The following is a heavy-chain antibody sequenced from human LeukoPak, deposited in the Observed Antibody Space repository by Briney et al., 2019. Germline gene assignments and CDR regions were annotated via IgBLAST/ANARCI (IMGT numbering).Heavy chain of an antibody. Sequence: PGGSLRLSCAASGFTFSSYSMNWVRQAPGKGLEWVSAISGSGGSTYYADSVKGRFTISRDNSKNTLYLQMNSLRAEDTAVYYCAKYDSVLYSSSSLDYWGQGTLVTVSS. CDR2: ISGSGGST. CDR3: AKYDSVLYSSSSLDY. V-gene: IGHV3-23*01. J-gene: IGHJ4*02. CDR1: GFTFSSYS. D-gene: IGHD6-6*01.